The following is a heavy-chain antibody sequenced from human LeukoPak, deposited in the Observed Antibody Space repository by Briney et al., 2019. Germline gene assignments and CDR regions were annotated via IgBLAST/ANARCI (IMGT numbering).Heavy chain of an antibody. CDR3: ARGRAVPATMGFYYNYYMDV. CDR2: ISSDGRNR. J-gene: IGHJ6*03. V-gene: IGHV3-30*14. CDR1: AFTFSSYA. D-gene: IGHD2-2*01. Sequence: GGSLRLSCGGSAFTFSSYAMHWVRQAPGKGLEWVALISSDGRNRYYGDSVKGRFTISRDNSKNTLYLQIHSLRAEDTAVYYCARGRAVPATMGFYYNYYMDVWGKGTTVTVSS.